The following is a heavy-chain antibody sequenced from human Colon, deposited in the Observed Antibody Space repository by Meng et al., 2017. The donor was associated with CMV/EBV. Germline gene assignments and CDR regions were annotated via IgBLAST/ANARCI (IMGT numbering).Heavy chain of an antibody. CDR2: LIPIFGTP. V-gene: IGHV1-69*13. Sequence: SVKVSCKMSGGPFNSNAISWVRQAPEQGLEWMGGLIPIFGTPKYAQKFQGRVTITADASTTTMYMELTSLTSDDTAVYYCARSPLPAALNWFDPWGQGTLVTVSS. CDR3: ARSPLPAALNWFDP. CDR1: GGPFNSNA. D-gene: IGHD2-2*01. J-gene: IGHJ5*02.